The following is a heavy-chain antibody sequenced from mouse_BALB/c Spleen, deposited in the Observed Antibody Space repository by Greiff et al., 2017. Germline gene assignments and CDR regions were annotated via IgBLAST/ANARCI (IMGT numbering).Heavy chain of an antibody. CDR3: ARGGTLVGYAMDY. Sequence: VQLQQSGAELAKPGASVKMSCKASGYTFTSYWMHWVKQRPGQGLEWIGYINPSTGYTEYNQKFKDKATLTADKSSSTAYMQLSSLTSEDSAVYYCARGGTLVGYAMDYWGQGTSVTVSS. CDR2: INPSTGYT. J-gene: IGHJ4*01. CDR1: GYTFTSYW. V-gene: IGHV1-7*01. D-gene: IGHD3-3*01.